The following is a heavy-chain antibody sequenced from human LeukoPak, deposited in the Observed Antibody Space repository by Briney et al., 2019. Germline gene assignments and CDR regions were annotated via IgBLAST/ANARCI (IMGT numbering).Heavy chain of an antibody. J-gene: IGHJ4*02. CDR3: ARALWPYYFDY. Sequence: PGGSLRLSCAASGFTFSSYGMHWVRQAPGKGLEWVAIIWYDGSNEYYADSVKGRFTISRDNSKNTLYLQMNSLRADDTAVYYCARALWPYYFDYWGQGTLVTVSS. CDR1: GFTFSSYG. D-gene: IGHD2-21*01. CDR2: IWYDGSNE. V-gene: IGHV3-33*01.